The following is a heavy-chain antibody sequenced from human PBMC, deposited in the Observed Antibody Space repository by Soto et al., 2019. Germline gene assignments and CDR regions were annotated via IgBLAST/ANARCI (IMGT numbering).Heavy chain of an antibody. CDR3: ARDLRSGYDTHFDY. D-gene: IGHD5-12*01. V-gene: IGHV1-2*02. J-gene: IGHJ4*02. Sequence: VASVKVSCKASGYTFTGYFMHWVRQAPGQGLEWMGWINPKTGGTNYAQKFQGRVTMTRDTSISTAYMDLSRLRSDDTAVYYCARDLRSGYDTHFDYWGQGTLVTVSS. CDR2: INPKTGGT. CDR1: GYTFTGYF.